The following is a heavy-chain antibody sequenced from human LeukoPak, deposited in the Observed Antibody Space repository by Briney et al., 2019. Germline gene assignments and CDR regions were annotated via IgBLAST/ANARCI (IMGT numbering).Heavy chain of an antibody. V-gene: IGHV3-9*01. D-gene: IGHD1-26*01. J-gene: IGHJ4*02. CDR3: AKTFGGHFRVGYFDY. CDR1: GFTFSSYS. CDR2: ISWNSGSI. Sequence: GGSLRLSCAASGFTFSSYSMSWVRQAPRKGLEWVSGISWNSGSIGYADSVKGRFTISRDNAKNSLYLQMNSLRAEDTALYYCAKTFGGHFRVGYFDYWGQGTLVTVSS.